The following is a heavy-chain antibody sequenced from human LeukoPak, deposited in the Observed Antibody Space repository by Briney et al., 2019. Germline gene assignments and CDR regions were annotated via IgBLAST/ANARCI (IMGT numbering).Heavy chain of an antibody. CDR2: FDPEDGET. J-gene: IGHJ3*02. CDR1: GYTLTELS. CDR3: ATSCSGGSCLGLGAFDI. Sequence: ASVKVSCKVSGYTLTELSMHWVRQAPGKGLEWMGGFDPEDGETIYAQKFQGRVTMTEDTSTDTAYMELSSLRSEDTAVYYCATSCSGGSCLGLGAFDIWGQGIMVTVSS. V-gene: IGHV1-24*01. D-gene: IGHD2-15*01.